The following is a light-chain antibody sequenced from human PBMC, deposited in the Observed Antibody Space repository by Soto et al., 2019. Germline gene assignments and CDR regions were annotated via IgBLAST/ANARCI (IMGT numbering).Light chain of an antibody. CDR3: QQYGRSPLT. V-gene: IGKV3-20*01. J-gene: IGKJ4*01. CDR1: QSVSSTY. CDR2: DAS. Sequence: EIVLTQSPGTLSLSPGERATLSCRASQSVSSTYLAWYQQKPGRAPRLLIYDASSRAAGIPDRFSGSGSGTDFTLTISRLEPEDFAVYYCQQYGRSPLTFGGGTKVEIK.